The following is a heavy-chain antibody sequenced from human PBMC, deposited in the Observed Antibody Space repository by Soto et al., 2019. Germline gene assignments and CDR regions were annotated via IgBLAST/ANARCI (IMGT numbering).Heavy chain of an antibody. Sequence: KPWGPLLLSCAASGFAFRSYGINRVRQTQEKGLEWVSSISSTSTYTHYADSVKGRFTISRDNANNPLFLQMNSLRAEHTAIYYCARDLALAGNYWGQGAMVTDPS. V-gene: IGHV3-21*01. J-gene: IGHJ4*02. CDR1: GFAFRSYG. CDR3: ARDLALAGNY. CDR2: ISSTSTYT. D-gene: IGHD6-19*01.